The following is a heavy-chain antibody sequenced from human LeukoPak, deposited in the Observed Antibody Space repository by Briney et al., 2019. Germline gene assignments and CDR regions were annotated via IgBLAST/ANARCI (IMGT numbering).Heavy chain of an antibody. D-gene: IGHD3-16*01. CDR2: IYYSGST. J-gene: IGHJ4*02. CDR1: GGSISSGGYS. CDR3: ARGPRGGSEIDY. Sequence: PSQTLSLTCTVSGGSISSGGYSWSWIRQHPGKGLEWIGYIYYSGSTYYNPSLKSRVTISVDTSKNQFSLKLSSVTAADTAVYYCARGPRGGSEIDYWGQGTLVTVSS. V-gene: IGHV4-31*03.